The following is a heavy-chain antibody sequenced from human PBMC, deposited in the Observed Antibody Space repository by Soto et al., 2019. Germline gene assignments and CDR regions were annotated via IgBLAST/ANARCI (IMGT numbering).Heavy chain of an antibody. J-gene: IGHJ4*02. CDR1: GGSISSGGYY. CDR2: IYDSGST. V-gene: IGHV4-31*03. CDR3: ARESIGYSSSWYVY. D-gene: IGHD6-13*01. Sequence: QVQLQESGPGLVKPSQTLSLTCTVSGGSISSGGYYWSWIRQNPGKDLEWIGYIYDSGSTYYNPSLKSRVTISVDMSKNQFSLKLSSVTAADTAVYYCARESIGYSSSWYVYWGQGTLVTVSS.